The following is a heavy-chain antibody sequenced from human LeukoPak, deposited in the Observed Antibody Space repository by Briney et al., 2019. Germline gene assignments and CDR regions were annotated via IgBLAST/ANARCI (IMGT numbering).Heavy chain of an antibody. J-gene: IGHJ5*02. CDR3: ARGYSSSWYFNWFDP. Sequence: SETLSLTCTVSGYAISSGYFWDWIRPPPGKGLEWIGTIYHSGSTYYNPSLKSRVTISVDTSKNQFSLKLSSVTAADTAVYYCARGYSSSWYFNWFDPWGQGTLVTVSS. D-gene: IGHD6-13*01. CDR1: GYAISSGYF. V-gene: IGHV4-38-2*02. CDR2: IYHSGST.